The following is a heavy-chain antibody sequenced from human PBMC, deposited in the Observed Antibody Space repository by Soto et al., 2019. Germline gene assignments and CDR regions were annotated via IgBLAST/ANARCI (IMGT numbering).Heavy chain of an antibody. CDR2: TNQDGSEK. CDR1: GFSFRSDW. CDR3: SGGVGDAI. J-gene: IGHJ4*02. V-gene: IGHV3-7*04. Sequence: EDQLVESGGGLVQPGGSLRLTCAVSGFSFRSDWMNWVRQAPGKGLEWVAHTNQDGSEKNYLDSVKGRFTIFRDNAKNSLYLQMNSLRAEDTAVYYCSGGVGDAIWGQGTLVTVPS. D-gene: IGHD1-26*01.